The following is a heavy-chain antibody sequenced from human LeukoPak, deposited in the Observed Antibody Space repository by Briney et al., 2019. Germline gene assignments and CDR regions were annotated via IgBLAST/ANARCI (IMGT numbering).Heavy chain of an antibody. J-gene: IGHJ4*02. Sequence: SETLSLTRTVSGGSISSYYWSWIRQPPGKGLEWIGYIYYSGSTDYNPSLKSRVTISVDTSKNQFSLKLSSVTAADTAVYYCAREGVTKYYFDYWGQGTLVTVSS. V-gene: IGHV4-59*01. CDR3: AREGVTKYYFDY. D-gene: IGHD4-11*01. CDR1: GGSISSYY. CDR2: IYYSGST.